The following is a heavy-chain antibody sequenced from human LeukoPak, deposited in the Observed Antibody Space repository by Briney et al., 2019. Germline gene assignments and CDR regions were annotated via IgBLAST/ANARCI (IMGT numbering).Heavy chain of an antibody. V-gene: IGHV1-3*01. CDR2: INAGNGNT. CDR3: ARVGGYSNNFAY. Sequence: ASVKVSCKASGYTFTSYAIHWVRQAPGQRLEWMGWINAGNGNTKYSQKFQGRVTITRDTSASTAYMELSSLRSEDTAVYYCARVGGYSNNFAYWGQGTLVTVSS. J-gene: IGHJ4*02. CDR1: GYTFTSYA. D-gene: IGHD5-18*01.